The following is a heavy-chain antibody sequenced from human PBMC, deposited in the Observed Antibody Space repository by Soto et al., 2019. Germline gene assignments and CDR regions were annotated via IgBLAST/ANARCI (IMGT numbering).Heavy chain of an antibody. D-gene: IGHD6-13*01. CDR2: IYHSGST. CDR1: GGSISSSNW. V-gene: IGHV4-4*02. CDR3: ARVLPFSSWYYYYYGMDV. J-gene: IGHJ6*02. Sequence: SETLSLTCAVSGGSISSSNWWSWVRQPPGKGLEWIGEIYHSGSTNYNPSLKSRVTISVDKSKNQFSLKLSSVTAADTAVYYCARVLPFSSWYYYYYGMDVWGQGTTVTVSS.